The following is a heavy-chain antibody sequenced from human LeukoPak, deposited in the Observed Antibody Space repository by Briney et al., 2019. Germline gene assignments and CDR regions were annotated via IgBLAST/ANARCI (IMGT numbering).Heavy chain of an antibody. D-gene: IGHD6-6*01. CDR3: ARVGRVSIYPSYMDV. J-gene: IGHJ6*03. CDR1: GFTFSTFP. Sequence: GTSLRLSCEASGFTFSTFPMHWVRQTPDKRLEWVAVISHDGRDTYYADSVMGRFTISRDNSKNTLYLQTNGLSPEDTAVVYCARVGRVSIYPSYMDVWGKGTTVTVSS. V-gene: IGHV3-30*04. CDR2: ISHDGRDT.